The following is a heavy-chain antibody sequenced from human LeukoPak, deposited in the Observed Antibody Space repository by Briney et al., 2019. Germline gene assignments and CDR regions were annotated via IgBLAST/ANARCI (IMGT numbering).Heavy chain of an antibody. CDR3: ARRGTAYCRGGNCYSDKYFDY. Sequence: SETLSLTCAVYGGSLSGYYWTWIRQSPGKGLEWIGEINYSGNTNYNRSLKSRVTISADASKNQFSLSLTSVTAADTAVYYCARRGTAYCRGGNCYSDKYFDYWGQGTQVTVSS. CDR1: GGSLSGYY. D-gene: IGHD2-15*01. J-gene: IGHJ4*02. V-gene: IGHV4-34*01. CDR2: INYSGNT.